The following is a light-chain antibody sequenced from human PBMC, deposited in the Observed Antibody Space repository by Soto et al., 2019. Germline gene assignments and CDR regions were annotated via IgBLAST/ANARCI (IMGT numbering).Light chain of an antibody. V-gene: IGKV1-9*01. CDR2: ASS. Sequence: DIQLTQSPSFLSASVGDRVTITCRASQAMSSSLAWYQQKPAQAPKLLIYASSTLQSGVPSRFSGSGSGTEFTLTISSLQPEDFATYYCQQYGISPWTFGQGTKVEIK. CDR1: QAMSSS. CDR3: QQYGISPWT. J-gene: IGKJ1*01.